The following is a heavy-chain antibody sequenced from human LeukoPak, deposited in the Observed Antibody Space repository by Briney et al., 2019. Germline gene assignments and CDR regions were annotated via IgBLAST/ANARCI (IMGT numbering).Heavy chain of an antibody. CDR3: ARDRGYDFWSGSFDL. V-gene: IGHV3-13*01. CDR1: GLSFNSYD. D-gene: IGHD3-3*01. Sequence: QPGGSLRLSCEASGLSFNSYDMHWVRQVTGKGLEWVSAIGTGGDTYYADFVKGRFTISRENAKKSFYLEMNCLSAGDTAVYYCARDRGYDFWSGSFDLWGRGTLVTVSS. CDR2: IGTGGDT. J-gene: IGHJ2*01.